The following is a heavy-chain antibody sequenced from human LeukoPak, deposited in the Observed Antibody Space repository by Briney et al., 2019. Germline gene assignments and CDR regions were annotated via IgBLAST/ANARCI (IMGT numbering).Heavy chain of an antibody. V-gene: IGHV4-59*01. CDR2: IYYSRST. D-gene: IGHD2-8*01. CDR3: ARYSCPNGVCYYFDY. J-gene: IGHJ4*02. CDR1: GGSISSYY. Sequence: SETLSLTCTVSGGSISSYYWSWIRQPPGKGLEWIGYIYYSRSTNYNSSLKSRVTISVDTPKNQFSLKLSSVTAADTAVYYCARYSCPNGVCYYFDYWGQGTLVTVSS.